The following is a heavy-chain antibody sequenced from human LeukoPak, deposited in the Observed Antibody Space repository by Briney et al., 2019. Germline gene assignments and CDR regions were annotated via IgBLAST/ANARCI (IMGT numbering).Heavy chain of an antibody. CDR2: IYYSGST. Sequence: PSETLSLTCTVSGGSISSYYCSWIRQPPGQGLGWIGDIYYSGSTNYNPSLKSRVTISVDTSKNQFSLKLSSVTAADTAVYYCARHVGPRPSSGWYPRQTRIWWFDPWGQGTLVTVSS. V-gene: IGHV4-59*08. D-gene: IGHD6-19*01. CDR1: GGSISSYY. CDR3: ARHVGPRPSSGWYPRQTRIWWFDP. J-gene: IGHJ5*02.